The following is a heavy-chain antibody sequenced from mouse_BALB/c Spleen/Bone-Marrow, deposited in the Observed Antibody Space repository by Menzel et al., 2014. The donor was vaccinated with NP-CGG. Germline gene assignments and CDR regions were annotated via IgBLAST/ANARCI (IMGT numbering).Heavy chain of an antibody. J-gene: IGHJ4*01. CDR2: IYPGDGDT. D-gene: IGHD3-1*01. CDR1: GYAFSSSW. V-gene: IGHV1-82*01. Sequence: QVQLQQSGPELVKPGASVKISCKASGYAFSSSWMNWVKQRPGQGLEWIGRIYPGDGDTNYNGKFKGKATLTADKSSSTAYMQLSSLTSVDSAVYFCARQLGLYAMDYWGQGTSVTASS. CDR3: ARQLGLYAMDY.